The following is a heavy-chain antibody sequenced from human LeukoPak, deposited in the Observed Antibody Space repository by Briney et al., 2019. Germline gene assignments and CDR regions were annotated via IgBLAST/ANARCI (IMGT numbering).Heavy chain of an antibody. CDR3: ARDLGGTYDSSGYYYYFDY. V-gene: IGHV1-2*02. J-gene: IGHJ4*02. D-gene: IGHD3-22*01. CDR2: INPNSGGT. Sequence: GASVKVSCKASGYTFTGYYMHWVRQAPRQGLEWMGWINPNSGGTNYAQKFQGRVTMTRDTSISTAYMELSRLRSDDTAVYYCARDLGGTYDSSGYYYYFDYWGQGTLVTVSS. CDR1: GYTFTGYY.